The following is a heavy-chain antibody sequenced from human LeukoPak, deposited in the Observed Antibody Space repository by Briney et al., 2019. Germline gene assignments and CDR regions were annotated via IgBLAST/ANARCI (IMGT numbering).Heavy chain of an antibody. CDR2: LHPNNGAT. CDR1: GYTFTGSGWY. V-gene: IGHV1-2*02. Sequence: GALVKVSCKASGYTFTGSGWYLYWLRQAPGQGLECVGWLHPNNGATGYAQKFQGRVAMTTDTSISTAYMELSRLRPDDTAIYYCARDGPAQMVDFDYWGQGTLVTVSS. D-gene: IGHD3-10*01. CDR3: ARDGPAQMVDFDY. J-gene: IGHJ4*02.